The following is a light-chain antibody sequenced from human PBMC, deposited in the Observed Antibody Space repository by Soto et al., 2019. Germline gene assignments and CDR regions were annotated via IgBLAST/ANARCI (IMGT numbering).Light chain of an antibody. CDR1: QSVDSTY. CDR2: GAS. V-gene: IGKV3-20*01. CDR3: QQFANSHLF. Sequence: IVLTQSPGTVAVSPGERVTLSCRASQSVDSTYLAWYQQRPGQAPRLLIFGASTKATGIPDRFSGSGAGTDFTLTISSLEPEDSVVYYCQQFANSHLFFGAGTKVEIK. J-gene: IGKJ4*01.